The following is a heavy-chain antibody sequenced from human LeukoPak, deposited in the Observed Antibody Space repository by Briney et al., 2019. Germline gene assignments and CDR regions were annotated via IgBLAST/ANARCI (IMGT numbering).Heavy chain of an antibody. CDR1: GGTFSRYA. D-gene: IGHD4-17*01. CDR3: SRAVANTVTTYYFDY. J-gene: IGHJ4*02. V-gene: IGHV1-69*04. Sequence: ASLKVSCKASGGTFSRYAISWVRQAPGQGLEWMGRISPIHGIANYAQKFQGRVTITADKSTSTAYMELSSLRAEDTAVYYCSRAVANTVTTYYFDYWGQGTLVTVSS. CDR2: ISPIHGIA.